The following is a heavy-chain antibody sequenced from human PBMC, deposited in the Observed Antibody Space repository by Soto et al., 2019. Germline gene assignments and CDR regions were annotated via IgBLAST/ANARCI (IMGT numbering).Heavy chain of an antibody. CDR1: GFTVNTFG. Sequence: QVQLEESGGGAVQPGTSLRLSCAASGFTVNTFGMHWVRQAPGKGLEWVAVIWYDGSNTYYAESVKGRFNISRDKSKNTLYPQMSSLRAEDTAVYYCARDEAPSERGFSGFDHWGQGTLVTVSS. V-gene: IGHV3-33*01. CDR3: ARDEAPSERGFSGFDH. J-gene: IGHJ5*02. D-gene: IGHD5-12*01. CDR2: IWYDGSNT.